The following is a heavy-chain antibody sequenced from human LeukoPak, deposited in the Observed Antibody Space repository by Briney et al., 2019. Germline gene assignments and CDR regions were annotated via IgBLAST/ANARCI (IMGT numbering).Heavy chain of an antibody. Sequence: ESGPRLVKPSETLSLTCTVSGGSISSYYWSWIRQPPGKGLEWIGYISYSGNINYNPSLKSRVIISVDTSKNQFSLKLSSVTAANTAVYYCARDGGTSYDFWSGYYYWGQGTLVTVSS. D-gene: IGHD3-3*01. J-gene: IGHJ4*02. CDR2: ISYSGNI. CDR1: GGSISSYY. V-gene: IGHV4-59*01. CDR3: ARDGGTSYDFWSGYYY.